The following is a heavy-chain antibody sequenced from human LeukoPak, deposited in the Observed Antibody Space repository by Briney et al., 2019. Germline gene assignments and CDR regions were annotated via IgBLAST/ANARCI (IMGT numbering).Heavy chain of an antibody. J-gene: IGHJ5*02. Sequence: PSETLSLTCTVSGGSISSYYWSWIRQPAGKGLEWIGRIYTSGSTNYNPSLTSRVTISLDTSNSQVSLRLTSVTAADTAVYYCARQFDTWGQGILVAVSS. V-gene: IGHV4-4*07. CDR2: IYTSGST. CDR1: GGSISSYY. CDR3: ARQFDT.